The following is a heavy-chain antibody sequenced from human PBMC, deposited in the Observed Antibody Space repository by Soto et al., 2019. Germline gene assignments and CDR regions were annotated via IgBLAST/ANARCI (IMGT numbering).Heavy chain of an antibody. CDR3: ARDIAAGGFDP. CDR1: GYTFTTYG. V-gene: IGHV1-18*01. D-gene: IGHD6-13*01. Sequence: QVQLVQSGSEVKKPGASVKVSCKASGYTFTTYGISWVRQAPGQGLEWMGWISGYNGNTNYAQKLQGRVTMTTDTATNTAYMELRSLRSDDTAVYYCARDIAAGGFDPWGQGTLVTVSS. CDR2: ISGYNGNT. J-gene: IGHJ5*02.